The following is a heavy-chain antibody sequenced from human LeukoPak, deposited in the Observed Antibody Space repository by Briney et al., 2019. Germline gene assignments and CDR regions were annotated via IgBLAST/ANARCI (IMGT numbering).Heavy chain of an antibody. D-gene: IGHD4/OR15-4a*01. V-gene: IGHV3-23*01. CDR1: GFTLSGHA. Sequence: PGGSLRLSCAASGFTLSGHAMSWVRQAPGKGLEWVSSFSDVTYYADSVKGRFTISRDNSKNTLYLQMNNLRVEDTAVYYCTKRPAGAKGYFEYWGQGTLVTVSS. CDR2: FSDVT. J-gene: IGHJ4*02. CDR3: TKRPAGAKGYFEY.